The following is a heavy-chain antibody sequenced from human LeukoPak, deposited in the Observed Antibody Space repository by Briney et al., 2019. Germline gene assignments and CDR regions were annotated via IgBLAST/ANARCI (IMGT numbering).Heavy chain of an antibody. Sequence: GVSLRLSCVASGFTFSDYWMTWVRQAPGKGLEWVANIKQDGSEKYYVDSVKGRFTISRDNAKNSLYLQMNTLRAEDTAVYYCARGSPVDYWGQGTLVTVSS. CDR2: IKQDGSEK. CDR3: ARGSPVDY. CDR1: GFTFSDYW. J-gene: IGHJ4*02. V-gene: IGHV3-7*01.